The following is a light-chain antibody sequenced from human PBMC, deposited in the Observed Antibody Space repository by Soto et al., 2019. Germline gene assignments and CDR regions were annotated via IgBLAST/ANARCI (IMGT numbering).Light chain of an antibody. CDR2: KAS. Sequence: DIQMTQSPSTLSTSVGDRVTITCRASQSISSWLAWYQQKPGKAPKFLIYKASNLESGVPSRFSGSGSGTEFTLTISSLQPDDFATYYCQQYNSYPYTFGQGTKLEI. CDR1: QSISSW. CDR3: QQYNSYPYT. V-gene: IGKV1-5*03. J-gene: IGKJ2*01.